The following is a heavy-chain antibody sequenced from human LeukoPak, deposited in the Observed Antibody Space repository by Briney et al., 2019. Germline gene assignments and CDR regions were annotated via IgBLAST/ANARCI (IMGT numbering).Heavy chain of an antibody. CDR3: ARLSKGRFFDYVFDF. CDR1: GDSVSDTIYY. J-gene: IGHJ4*02. CDR2: IYYTGST. Sequence: SETLSLTCTVSGDSVSDTIYYWGWIPQPPGQGLQWIGNIYYTGSTYYNPSLRSRVTMSVDTSKNQFSLKMSSVTAAHTAVYYCARLSKGRFFDYVFDFWGQGTLLTVSS. D-gene: IGHD3-9*01. V-gene: IGHV4-39*01.